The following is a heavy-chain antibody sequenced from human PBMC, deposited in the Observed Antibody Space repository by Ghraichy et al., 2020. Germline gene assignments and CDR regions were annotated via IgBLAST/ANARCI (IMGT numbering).Heavy chain of an antibody. CDR1: GYTFTSYG. CDR2: ISAYNGNT. V-gene: IGHV1-18*01. Sequence: ASVKVSCKASGYTFTSYGISWVRQAPGQGLEWMGWISAYNGNTNYAQKLQGRVTMTTDTSTSTAYMELRSLRSDDTAVYYCARSPWSGYYTRGNNMKDFDYWGQGTLVTVSS. CDR3: ARSPWSGYYTRGNNMKDFDY. J-gene: IGHJ4*02. D-gene: IGHD3-3*01.